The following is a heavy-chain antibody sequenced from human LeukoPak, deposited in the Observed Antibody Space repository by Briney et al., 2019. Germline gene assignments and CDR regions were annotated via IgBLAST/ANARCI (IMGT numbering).Heavy chain of an antibody. V-gene: IGHV1-2*02. D-gene: IGHD3-10*01. CDR2: INPHSGDT. CDR3: QTDGLRGGIDY. J-gene: IGHJ4*02. Sequence: AASVKVSCKASGYTFTGYFIHWVRQAPGQGLEWMGWINPHSGDTNYAQNFQGRVTMTRDTSISTAYMELSRLRSDDTAVYYCQTDGLRGGIDYWGQGTLVTVSS. CDR1: GYTFTGYF.